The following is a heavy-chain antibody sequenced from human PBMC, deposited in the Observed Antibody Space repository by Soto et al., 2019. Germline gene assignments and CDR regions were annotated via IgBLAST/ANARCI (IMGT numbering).Heavy chain of an antibody. V-gene: IGHV3-7*01. CDR2: IKQDGSEK. CDR1: GFTFSSYW. CDR3: ARERSSGWDDYFDY. Sequence: GGSLRLSCAASGFTFSSYWMSWVRQAPGKGLEWVANIKQDGSEKYYVDSVKGRFTISRDNAKNSLYLQMNSLRAEDTAVYYCARERSSGWDDYFDYWGQGTLVTVSS. J-gene: IGHJ4*02. D-gene: IGHD6-19*01.